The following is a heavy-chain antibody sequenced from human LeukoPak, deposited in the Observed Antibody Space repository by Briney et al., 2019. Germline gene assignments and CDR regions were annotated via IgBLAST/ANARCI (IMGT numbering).Heavy chain of an antibody. CDR1: GFTFSSYW. V-gene: IGHV3-7*01. Sequence: GGSLRLSCAASGFTFSSYWMSWVRQAPGKGLEWVANIKQDGSEKYYVDSVKGRFTISRDNAKNSLYLQMNSLRAEDTAVYYCARAMVRGVIIDIRYYYYMDVWGKGTTVTVSS. D-gene: IGHD3-10*01. CDR3: ARAMVRGVIIDIRYYYYMDV. J-gene: IGHJ6*03. CDR2: IKQDGSEK.